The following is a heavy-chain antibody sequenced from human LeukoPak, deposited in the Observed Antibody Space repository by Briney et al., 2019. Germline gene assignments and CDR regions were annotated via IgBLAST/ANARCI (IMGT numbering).Heavy chain of an antibody. CDR1: GGSISGHY. Sequence: SETLSLTCTVSGGSISGHYWTWLRQSAGKGLEWIGRILTSGSSNYNPSLKSRVTMSVDTSKNRFSLKLSSVTAADTAVYYCARGGSQQWLVDYWGQGTLVTVSS. CDR3: ARGGSQQWLVDY. V-gene: IGHV4-4*07. J-gene: IGHJ4*02. D-gene: IGHD6-19*01. CDR2: ILTSGSS.